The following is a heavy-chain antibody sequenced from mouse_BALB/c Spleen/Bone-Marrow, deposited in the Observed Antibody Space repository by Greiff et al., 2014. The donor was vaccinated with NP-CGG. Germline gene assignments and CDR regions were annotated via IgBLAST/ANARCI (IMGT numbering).Heavy chain of an antibody. CDR3: ARDGLAWFAY. D-gene: IGHD3-3*01. V-gene: IGHV1-54*03. CDR2: INPGSGGS. J-gene: IGHJ3*01. CDR1: GYAFTNYL. Sequence: LVESGAELVRPGTSVKVSCKASGYAFTNYLIEWVKQRPGQGLEWIGVINPGSGGSNYNEKFKGKATLTADKSSSTAYMQLSSLTSDDSAVYFCARDGLAWFAYWGQGTLVAVSA.